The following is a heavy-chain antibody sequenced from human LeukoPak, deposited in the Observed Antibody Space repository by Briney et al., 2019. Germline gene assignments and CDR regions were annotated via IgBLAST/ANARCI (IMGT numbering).Heavy chain of an antibody. V-gene: IGHV3-23*01. D-gene: IGHD3-16*01. CDR2: ISGSGSST. Sequence: GGSLRLFCAASGFTFSSYDMSWVRQAPGKGLEWVSTISGSGSSTYYADSVKGRFTISRDNSKNTLFLQMNSLRAEDTAVYYCAKGFMRWGEVYYMDVWGKGTTVTVSS. CDR1: GFTFSSYD. J-gene: IGHJ6*03. CDR3: AKGFMRWGEVYYMDV.